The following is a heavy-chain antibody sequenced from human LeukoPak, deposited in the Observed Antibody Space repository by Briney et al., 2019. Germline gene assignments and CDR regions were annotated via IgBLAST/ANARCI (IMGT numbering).Heavy chain of an antibody. CDR1: GSTFSNYW. Sequence: GESLRLSCATSGSTFSNYWMSWLRQAPGKGLVWVSRIKHDGSIATYAESVKGRFTISRDNARNTLYLQMNSLRVDDTAVYYCAKSDWFDPWGRGTLVTVSS. J-gene: IGHJ5*02. V-gene: IGHV3-74*03. CDR3: AKSDWFDP. CDR2: IKHDGSIA.